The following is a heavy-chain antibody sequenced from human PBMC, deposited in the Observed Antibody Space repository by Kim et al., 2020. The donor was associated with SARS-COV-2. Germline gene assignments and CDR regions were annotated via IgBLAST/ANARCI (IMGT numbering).Heavy chain of an antibody. J-gene: IGHJ4*02. V-gene: IGHV3-33*03. CDR2: K. CDR3: VRADSASYRFDS. D-gene: IGHD2-2*01. Sequence: KEYADLVKGRFTISKDNAKRMLYLDMTGLRADDTALYYCVRADSASYRFDSWGQGTLVTVSS.